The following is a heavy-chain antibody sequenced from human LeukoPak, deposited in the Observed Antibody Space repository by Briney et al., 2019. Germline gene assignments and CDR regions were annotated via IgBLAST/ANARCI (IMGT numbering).Heavy chain of an antibody. CDR2: MNPNSGNT. CDR3: ARAIPGGLHGYSFDY. D-gene: IGHD5-24*01. Sequence: ASVKVSCKASGYTFKNYDINLVRQATGQGLEWMGWMNPNSGNTGFAQKFQDRVSMTRDTSINTAYMELTSLRSGDTAVYYCARAIPGGLHGYSFDYWGQGTVVTVYS. J-gene: IGHJ4*02. CDR1: GYTFKNYD. V-gene: IGHV1-8*02.